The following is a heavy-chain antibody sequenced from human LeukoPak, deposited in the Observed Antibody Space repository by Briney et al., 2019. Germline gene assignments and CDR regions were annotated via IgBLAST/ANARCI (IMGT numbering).Heavy chain of an antibody. CDR2: ISGSGGST. CDR1: GFTFSSYA. J-gene: IGHJ4*02. V-gene: IGHV3-23*01. D-gene: IGHD6-19*01. CDR3: TKDWVAGIFDY. Sequence: GGSLRLSCAASGFTFSSYAMSWVRQAPGKGLEWVSAISGSGGSTYYADSVKGRFTISRDNSKNKLYLQMNSLRAEDTAVYYCTKDWVAGIFDYWGQGTLVTVSS.